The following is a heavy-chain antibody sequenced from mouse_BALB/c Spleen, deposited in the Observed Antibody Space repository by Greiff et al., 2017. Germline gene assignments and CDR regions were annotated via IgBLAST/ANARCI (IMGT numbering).Heavy chain of an antibody. V-gene: IGHV5-6-4*01. J-gene: IGHJ2*01. CDR3: TSDFDY. CDR2: ISSGGSYT. CDR1: GFTFSSYT. Sequence: DVKLVESGGGLVKPGGSLKLSCAASGFTFSSYTMSWVRQTPEKRLEWVATISSGGSYTYYPDSVKGRFTISRDNAKNTLYLQMSSLKSEDTAMYYCTSDFDYWGQGTTLTVSS.